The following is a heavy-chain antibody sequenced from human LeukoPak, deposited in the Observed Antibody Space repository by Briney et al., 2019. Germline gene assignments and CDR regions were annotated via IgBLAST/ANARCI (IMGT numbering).Heavy chain of an antibody. J-gene: IGHJ3*02. CDR2: INAGNGNT. CDR1: GYTFTSYA. D-gene: IGHD4-17*01. V-gene: IGHV1-3*01. CDR3: ARDRRWMTTVSDAFDI. Sequence: GASVKVSCKASGYTFTSYAMHWVRQAPGQRLEWMGWINAGNGNTKYSQKFQGRVTITRDTSASTAYMELSSLRSEDTAVYYCARDRRWMTTVSDAFDIWGQGTMVTFSS.